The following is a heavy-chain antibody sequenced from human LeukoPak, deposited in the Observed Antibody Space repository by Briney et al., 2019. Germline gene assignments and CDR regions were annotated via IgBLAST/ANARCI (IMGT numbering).Heavy chain of an antibody. D-gene: IGHD2-21*01. Sequence: SETLSLTCTVSGVSVRSSVWSWIRQPPGKGLEYIGYVHHSGNTKYNPSLQSRVTMLVDTARSQFSLNLSSVTPADSAVYYCARHNGDSYLDLWAQGSLVTVSS. CDR1: GVSVRSSV. CDR2: VHHSGNT. J-gene: IGHJ4*02. V-gene: IGHV4-59*02. CDR3: ARHNGDSYLDL.